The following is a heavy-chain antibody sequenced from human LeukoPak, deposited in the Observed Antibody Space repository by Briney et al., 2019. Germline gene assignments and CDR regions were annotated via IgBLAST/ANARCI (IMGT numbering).Heavy chain of an antibody. CDR1: GFTFSNYA. CDR2: ISAGSGTT. V-gene: IGHV3-23*01. D-gene: IGHD4-17*01. J-gene: IGHJ4*02. Sequence: GGSLRLSCAASGFTFSNYAMTWVRQDPGKGLEWVSGISAGSGTTHYADSVKGRFTISRDNTKNSLYLQMNSLRDEDTAVYYCARGATTDTRHLDYWGQGTLVTVSP. CDR3: ARGATTDTRHLDY.